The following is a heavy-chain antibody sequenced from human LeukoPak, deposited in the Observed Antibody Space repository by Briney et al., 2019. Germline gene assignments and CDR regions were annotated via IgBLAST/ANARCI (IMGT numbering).Heavy chain of an antibody. D-gene: IGHD5-18*01. CDR2: INPNSGGT. CDR3: ARNLPGLHTAVDY. J-gene: IGHJ4*02. Sequence: ASVKVSCKASGYSFTDYYMHWVRQAPGQGLEWMGWINPNSGGTNYAQKFQGRVTMTRDTSISTAYMELSRLRSDDTAVYYCARNLPGLHTAVDYWGQGTLVTVSS. CDR1: GYSFTDYY. V-gene: IGHV1-2*02.